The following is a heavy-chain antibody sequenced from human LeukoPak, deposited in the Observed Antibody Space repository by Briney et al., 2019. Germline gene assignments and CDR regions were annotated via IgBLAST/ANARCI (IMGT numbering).Heavy chain of an antibody. CDR2: IYHSGST. J-gene: IGHJ4*02. V-gene: IGHV4-38-2*02. Sequence: SETLSLTCTVSGGSISSYYWGWIRQPPGKGLEWIGSIYHSGSTYYNPSLKSRVTISVDTSKNQFSLKLSSVTAADTAVYYCARWAAVAGTGFDYWGQGTLVTVSS. CDR3: ARWAAVAGTGFDY. CDR1: GGSISSYY. D-gene: IGHD6-19*01.